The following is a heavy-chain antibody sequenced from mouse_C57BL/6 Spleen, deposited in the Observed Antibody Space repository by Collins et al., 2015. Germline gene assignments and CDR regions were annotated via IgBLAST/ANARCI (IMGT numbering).Heavy chain of an antibody. CDR1: GFSLSTSGMG. CDR2: IYWDDDK. V-gene: IGHV8-12*01. Sequence: QVTLKESGPGILQPSQTLSPTCSFSGFSLSTSGMGVSWIRQPSGKGLEWLAHIYWDDDKRYNPSLKSRLTISKDTSSNQVFLKITSVDTADTATYYCARSSYGYWYFDVWGAGTTVTVSS. D-gene: IGHD1-1*01. J-gene: IGHJ1*01. CDR3: ARSSYGYWYFDV.